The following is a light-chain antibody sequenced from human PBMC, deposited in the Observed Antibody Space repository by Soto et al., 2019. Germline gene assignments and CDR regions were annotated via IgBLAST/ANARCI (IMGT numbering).Light chain of an antibody. J-gene: IGLJ1*01. Sequence: QSALTQPASVSGSPGQSITISCTGTSSDVGGYNYVSWYQQHPGKAPKLMIYDVSNRPSGVSNRLSGSKSGNTASLTISWLQAEYEADYYCSSYTSSSLYVFGTGTKLTVL. CDR3: SSYTSSSLYV. CDR1: SSDVGGYNY. V-gene: IGLV2-14*01. CDR2: DVS.